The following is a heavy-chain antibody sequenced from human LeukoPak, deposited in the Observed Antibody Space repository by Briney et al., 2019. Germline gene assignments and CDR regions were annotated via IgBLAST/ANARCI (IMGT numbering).Heavy chain of an antibody. D-gene: IGHD3-10*01. CDR2: IYTSGST. Sequence: SQTLSLTCTVSGGSISSGSYYWSWIRQPAGKGLEWIGRIYTSGSTNYNPSLKSRVTISVDTSKNQFSLKLSSVTAADTAVYYCARDLSGSGSYYYYYYMDVWGKGTTVTISS. CDR3: ARDLSGSGSYYYYYYMDV. V-gene: IGHV4-61*02. CDR1: GGSISSGSYY. J-gene: IGHJ6*03.